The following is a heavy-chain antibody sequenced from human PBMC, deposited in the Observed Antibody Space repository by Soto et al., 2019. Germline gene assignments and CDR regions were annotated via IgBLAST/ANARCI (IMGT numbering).Heavy chain of an antibody. CDR2: ISYDGSNK. J-gene: IGHJ4*02. CDR1: GFTYSSYG. Sequence: PGGSLRLSCAVSGFTYSSYGMHWVRQAPGKGLEWVAVISYDGSNKYYADSVKGRFTISRDNSKNTLYLQMNSLRAEDTAVYYCAKDHRGIAVAAFDYWGQGTLVTVSS. D-gene: IGHD6-19*01. CDR3: AKDHRGIAVAAFDY. V-gene: IGHV3-30*18.